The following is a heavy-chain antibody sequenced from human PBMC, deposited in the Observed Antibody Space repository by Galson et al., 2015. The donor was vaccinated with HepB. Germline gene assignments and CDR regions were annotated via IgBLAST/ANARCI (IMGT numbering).Heavy chain of an antibody. V-gene: IGHV1-46*03. CDR1: GYTFTSYA. CDR3: ARVYGGFLVDY. D-gene: IGHD4-23*01. Sequence: SVKVSCKASGYTFTSYAMNWVRQAPGQGLEWMGIINPSGGSTSYAQKFQGRVTMTRDTSTSTVYMELSSLRSEDTAVYYCARVYGGFLVDYWGQGTLVTVSS. CDR2: INPSGGST. J-gene: IGHJ4*02.